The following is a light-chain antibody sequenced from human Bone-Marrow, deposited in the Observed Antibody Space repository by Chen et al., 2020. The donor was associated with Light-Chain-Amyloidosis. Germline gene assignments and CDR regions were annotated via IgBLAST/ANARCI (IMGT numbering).Light chain of an antibody. CDR1: QGISKY. V-gene: IGKV1-27*01. CDR2: ATS. CDR3: QKYNNAPLT. Sequence: DFHMTQSPSSLSASVGDRVTITCRASQGISKYLAWYQQKPGKVPKLLISATSTLQSGVPSRFSGSGFGTDFALTISSLQPEDVATYYCQKYNNAPLTFGGGTKVEIK. J-gene: IGKJ4*01.